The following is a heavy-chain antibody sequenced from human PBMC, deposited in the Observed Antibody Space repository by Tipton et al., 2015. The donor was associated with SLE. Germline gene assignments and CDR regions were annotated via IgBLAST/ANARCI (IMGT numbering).Heavy chain of an antibody. V-gene: IGHV1-2*06. Sequence: QLVQSGAEVKKPGASVKVSCKASGYTFTGYYMHWVRQAPGQGLEWMGRINPNSGGTNYAQKFQGRVTMTRDTSISTAYMELSSLRSEDTAVYYCATRFRGAARPFDYWGQGTLVTVSS. CDR1: GYTFTGYY. D-gene: IGHD6-6*01. J-gene: IGHJ4*02. CDR3: ATRFRGAARPFDY. CDR2: INPNSGGT.